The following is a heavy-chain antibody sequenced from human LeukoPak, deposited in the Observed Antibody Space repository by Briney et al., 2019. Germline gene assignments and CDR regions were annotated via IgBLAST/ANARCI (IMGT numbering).Heavy chain of an antibody. Sequence: GGSLRLSCAASGFTFSSYGMHWVRQAPGKGLEWVAFIRYDGSNKYYADSVKGRFTISRDNSKNTLYVQMNSLRPDDTAVYYCAKDSSDYYFDYWGQGTLVTVSS. CDR1: GFTFSSYG. V-gene: IGHV3-30*02. CDR3: AKDSSDYYFDY. CDR2: IRYDGSNK. D-gene: IGHD3-22*01. J-gene: IGHJ4*02.